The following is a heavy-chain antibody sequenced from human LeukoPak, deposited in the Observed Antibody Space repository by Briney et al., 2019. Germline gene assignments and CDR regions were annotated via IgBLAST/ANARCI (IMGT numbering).Heavy chain of an antibody. CDR3: AKGHIAVAGTGFDY. D-gene: IGHD6-19*01. CDR2: IRYDGSNK. CDR1: GFTFSSYG. V-gene: IGHV3-30*02. Sequence: GGSLRLSCAASGFTFSSYGMPWVRQAPGKGLEWVAFIRYDGSNKYYAGSVKGRFTISRDNSKNTLYLQMNSLRAEDTAVYYCAKGHIAVAGTGFDYWGQGTLVTVSS. J-gene: IGHJ4*02.